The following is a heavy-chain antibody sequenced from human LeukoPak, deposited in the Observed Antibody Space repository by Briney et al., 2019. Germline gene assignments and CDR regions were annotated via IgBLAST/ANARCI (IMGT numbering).Heavy chain of an antibody. CDR2: IYHSGST. V-gene: IGHV4-30-2*01. D-gene: IGHD7-27*01. J-gene: IGHJ4*02. Sequence: SETLSLTCTVSGGSISSGGYYWSWIRQPPGKGLEWIGYIYHSGSTYYNPSLKSRVTISVDRSKNQFSLKLSSVTAADTAVYYCASGDDFDYWGQGALVIVSS. CDR1: GGSISSGGYY. CDR3: ASGDDFDY.